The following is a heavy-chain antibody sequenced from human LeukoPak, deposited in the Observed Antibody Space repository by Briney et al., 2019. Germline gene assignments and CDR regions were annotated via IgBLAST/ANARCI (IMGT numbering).Heavy chain of an antibody. D-gene: IGHD3-16*02. J-gene: IGHJ5*02. CDR1: GYTFIGYY. CDR3: ATEVGGIPS. CDR2: IAPNNGGT. Sequence: ASVNVSFKASGYTFIGYYMHWVRQAPGQGREWMGWIAPNNGGTNYAQKFQGRVTMTRDTSISEAYMELSRLRSDDTAMYYCATEVGGIPSWGQGTPVTVSS. V-gene: IGHV1-2*02.